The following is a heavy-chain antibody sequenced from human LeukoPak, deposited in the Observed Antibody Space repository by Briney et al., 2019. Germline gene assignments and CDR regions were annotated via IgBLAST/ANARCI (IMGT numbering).Heavy chain of an antibody. CDR1: GYTFTSYD. V-gene: IGHV1-8*01. J-gene: IGHJ4*02. Sequence: ASVKVSCKASGYTFTSYDINWVRQATGQGLEWMGWMNPNNGNTDYAQKFQGRVTLTRNTSISTAYMELSSLRSDDTAVYYCARDFPKVRGADIDYWGQGTLVTVSS. D-gene: IGHD3-10*01. CDR2: MNPNNGNT. CDR3: ARDFPKVRGADIDY.